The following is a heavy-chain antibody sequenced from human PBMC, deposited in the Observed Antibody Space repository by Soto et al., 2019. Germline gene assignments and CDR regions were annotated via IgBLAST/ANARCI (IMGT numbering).Heavy chain of an antibody. V-gene: IGHV1-69*12. CDR3: ARGSSSWFLAY. Sequence: QVQLVQSGAEVKKPGSSVRVSCKASGGTFNNYAFNWVRQAPGQGLEWMGGLIPIFTTPHYAQKFQGRVTMTAEDSTSTFSMELSNLRSEATAIYFCARGSSSWFLAYWGQGPLVTVSS. D-gene: IGHD6-13*01. CDR1: GGTFNNYA. J-gene: IGHJ4*02. CDR2: LIPIFTTP.